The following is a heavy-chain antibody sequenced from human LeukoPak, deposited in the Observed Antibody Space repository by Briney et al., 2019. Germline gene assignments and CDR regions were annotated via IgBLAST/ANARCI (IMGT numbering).Heavy chain of an antibody. Sequence: PGGSLRLSCAASGFTFSSYGMNWVRQAPGKGLEWVSYISSSGNTIYYADSVKGRFTISRDNAKNSLYLQMNSLRAEDTAVYYCARWGKVRGVNYWGQGTLVTVSS. D-gene: IGHD3-10*01. V-gene: IGHV3-48*03. CDR2: ISSSGNTI. CDR3: ARWGKVRGVNY. J-gene: IGHJ4*02. CDR1: GFTFSSYG.